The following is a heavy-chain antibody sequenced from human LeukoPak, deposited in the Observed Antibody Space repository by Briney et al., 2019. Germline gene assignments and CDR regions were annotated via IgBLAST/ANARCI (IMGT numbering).Heavy chain of an antibody. J-gene: IGHJ4*02. D-gene: IGHD2-15*01. CDR2: ISAYNGNT. CDR1: GYTFTSYG. V-gene: IGHV1-18*01. CDR3: AVGCSGGSCYYPFDY. Sequence: ASMKVSCKASGYTFTSYGISWVRQAPGQGLEWMGWISAYNGNTNYAQKLQGRVTMTTDTSTSTAYMELRSLRSDDTAVYYCAVGCSGGSCYYPFDYWGQGTLVTVSS.